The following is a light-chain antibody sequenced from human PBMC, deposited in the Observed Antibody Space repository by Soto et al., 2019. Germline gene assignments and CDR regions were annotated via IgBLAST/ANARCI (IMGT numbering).Light chain of an antibody. CDR2: GAS. CDR1: QSVTSN. V-gene: IGKV3-15*01. CDR3: QQYNNWPLT. J-gene: IGKJ4*01. Sequence: ETVMAQSPATLSVSPGERATLSCRASQSVTSNLAWYRQKPGQAPRLLIYGASTRATGIPARFSGSGSGTEFTLTISSLQSEDFAVYYCQQYNNWPLTFGGGTKV.